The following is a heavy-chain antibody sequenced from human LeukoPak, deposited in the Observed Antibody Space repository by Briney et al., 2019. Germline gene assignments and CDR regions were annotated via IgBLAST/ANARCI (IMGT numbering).Heavy chain of an antibody. D-gene: IGHD6-13*01. CDR2: IYYSGRT. V-gene: IGHV4-59*01. J-gene: IGHJ4*02. Sequence: SETLSLTCTVSGGSISSYSWSWIRQPPGKGLEWIGYIYYSGRTNYNPSLKSRVTISVDTSKNQFSLKLSSVTAADTAVYYCARTAAAGTCFDYWGQGTLVTVSS. CDR1: GGSISSYS. CDR3: ARTAAAGTCFDY.